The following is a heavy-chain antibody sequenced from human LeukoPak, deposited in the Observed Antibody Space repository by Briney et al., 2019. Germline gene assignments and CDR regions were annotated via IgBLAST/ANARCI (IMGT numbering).Heavy chain of an antibody. Sequence: GSLRLSCVGSGFTISNYWMHWVRQAPGTGLVWVSRIHPDGSITTYADSVEGRFTISRDNAKNTLYLQMNSLRAEDTAVYYCAPQQTYSPYNWFDPWGQGTLVTVSS. D-gene: IGHD5-12*01. V-gene: IGHV3-74*03. CDR2: IHPDGSIT. CDR1: GFTISNYW. CDR3: APQQTYSPYNWFDP. J-gene: IGHJ5*02.